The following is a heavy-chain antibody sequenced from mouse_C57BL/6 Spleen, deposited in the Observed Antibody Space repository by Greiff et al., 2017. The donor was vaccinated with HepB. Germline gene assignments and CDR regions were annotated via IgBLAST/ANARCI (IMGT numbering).Heavy chain of an antibody. Sequence: EVKLVESGEGLVKPGGSLKLSCAASGFTFSSYAMSWVRQTPEKRLEWVAYISSGGDYIYYADTVKGRFTISRDNARNTLYLQMSSLKSEDTAMYYCTRDDYDEGVYAMDYWGQGTSVTVSS. CDR1: GFTFSSYA. J-gene: IGHJ4*01. CDR3: TRDDYDEGVYAMDY. CDR2: ISSGGDYI. V-gene: IGHV5-9-1*02. D-gene: IGHD2-4*01.